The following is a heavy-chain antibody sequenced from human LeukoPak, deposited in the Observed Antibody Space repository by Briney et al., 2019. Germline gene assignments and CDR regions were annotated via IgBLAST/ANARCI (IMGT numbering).Heavy chain of an antibody. Sequence: SGPTLVNPTQTLTLTCTFSGSSLSTPGMGVGWIRQPPGKALEWLSLNYYNDDRRYSPSLRSRLTITRDTSKNQVVLVMTNMDPVDTATYYCAHIVVTIDWRSYFDYWGQGALVTVSS. CDR3: AHIVVTIDWRSYFDY. CDR1: GSSLSTPGMG. D-gene: IGHD3-9*01. CDR2: NYYNDDR. V-gene: IGHV2-5*01. J-gene: IGHJ4*02.